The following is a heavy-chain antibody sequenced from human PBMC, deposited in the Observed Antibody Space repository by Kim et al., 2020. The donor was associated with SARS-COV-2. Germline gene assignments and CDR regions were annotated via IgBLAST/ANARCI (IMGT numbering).Heavy chain of an antibody. V-gene: IGHV4-59*01. J-gene: IGHJ6*02. CDR3: ARNYYDSRNYGMDV. Sequence: NPPLKSRVTISVDTSKNQFSLKLSSVTAADTAVYYCARNYYDSRNYGMDVWGQGTTVTVSS. D-gene: IGHD3-22*01.